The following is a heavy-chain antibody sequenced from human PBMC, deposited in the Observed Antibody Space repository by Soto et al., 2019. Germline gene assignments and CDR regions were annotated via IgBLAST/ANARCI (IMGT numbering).Heavy chain of an antibody. CDR3: VVYSTPSPGAFDI. CDR2: ISGSGGST. CDR1: GFTFSSYA. Sequence: PGGSLRLSCAASGFTFSSYAMSWVRQAPGEGLEWVSAISGSGGSTYYADSVKGRFTISRDNSKNTLYLQMNSLRAEDTAVYYWVVYSTPSPGAFDIWGQGTMVTVSS. J-gene: IGHJ3*02. V-gene: IGHV3-23*01. D-gene: IGHD6-13*01.